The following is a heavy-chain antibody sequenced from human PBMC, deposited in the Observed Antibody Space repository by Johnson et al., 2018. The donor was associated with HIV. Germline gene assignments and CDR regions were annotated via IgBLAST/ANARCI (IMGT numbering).Heavy chain of an antibody. CDR3: VKDVGDGYNRWGVFDF. D-gene: IGHD5-24*01. Sequence: AAGGVTISDSYMSWIRQAPGKGLEWVSYIRSSNSGSTTYYADSVKGRFTVSRDNAKNSLYLQMTSLRAEDAAVYYCVKDVGDGYNRWGVFDFWGQGTMVTVSS. CDR2: IRSSNSGSTT. V-gene: IGHV3-11*04. CDR1: GVTISDSY. J-gene: IGHJ3*01.